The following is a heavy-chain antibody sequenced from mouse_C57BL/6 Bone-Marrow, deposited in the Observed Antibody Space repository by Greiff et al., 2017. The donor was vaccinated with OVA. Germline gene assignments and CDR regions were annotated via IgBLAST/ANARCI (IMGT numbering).Heavy chain of an antibody. D-gene: IGHD2-5*01. J-gene: IGHJ2*01. V-gene: IGHV5-6*01. Sequence: EVQLVESGGDLVKPGGSLKLSCAASGFTFSSYGMSWVRQTPDKRLEWVATISSGGSYTYYPDSVKGRFTISRDNAKNTLYLQMSSLTSEDTAMYYCARQDSNYDFDYWGQGTTLTVSS. CDR2: ISSGGSYT. CDR1: GFTFSSYG. CDR3: ARQDSNYDFDY.